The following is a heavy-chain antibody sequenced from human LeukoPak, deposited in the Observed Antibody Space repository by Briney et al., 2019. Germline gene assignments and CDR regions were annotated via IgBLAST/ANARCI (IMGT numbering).Heavy chain of an antibody. J-gene: IGHJ4*02. CDR3: ARRNYGDYDHYFDY. Sequence: SETLSLSCTVSGGSISNYYWNWLRQPPGKGLEWIGYIYSTGSTNYNPSLKSRVTISVDTSRNQFSLKLSSVTAADTAVYYCARRNYGDYDHYFDYWGQGALVTVSS. CDR2: IYSTGST. V-gene: IGHV4-59*08. CDR1: GGSISNYY. D-gene: IGHD4-17*01.